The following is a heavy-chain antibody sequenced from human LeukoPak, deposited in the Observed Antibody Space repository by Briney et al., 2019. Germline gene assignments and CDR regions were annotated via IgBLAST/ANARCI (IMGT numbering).Heavy chain of an antibody. J-gene: IGHJ6*03. CDR1: GGSFSGYY. CDR2: INHSGST. V-gene: IGHV4-34*01. Sequence: PSETLSLTCAVYGGSFSGYYWSWIRQPPGKGLEWIGEINHSGSTNYNPSLKSRVTISVDTSKNQLSLKLRSVTAADTAVYYCARVVDPGGYYYFYYMDVWGKGTTVTVSS. D-gene: IGHD3-16*01. CDR3: ARVVDPGGYYYFYYMDV.